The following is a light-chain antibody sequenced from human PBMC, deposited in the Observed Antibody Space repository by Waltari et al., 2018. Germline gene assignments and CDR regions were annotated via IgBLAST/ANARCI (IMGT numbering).Light chain of an antibody. CDR3: QQSYSTPAYT. CDR1: QTSNSH. J-gene: IGKJ2*01. CDR2: AAS. Sequence: DIQMTQPPSSLSSSVGDRVNITCQASQTSNSHLNWYQQKPGKAPKRLIYAASILQSGVPSRFSGSGSGTDFTLTISSLQPEDFATYYCQQSYSTPAYTFGQGTKLEIK. V-gene: IGKV1-39*01.